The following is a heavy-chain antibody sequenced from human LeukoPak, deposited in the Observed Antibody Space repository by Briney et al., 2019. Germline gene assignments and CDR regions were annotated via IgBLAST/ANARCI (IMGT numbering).Heavy chain of an antibody. CDR3: AQDGGGFSRFDY. CDR2: IRYDGSNK. Sequence: GGSLRLSCAASGFIFSSYGMHWVRQAPGKGLEWAAFIRYDGSNKYYADSVKGRFTISRDNSKHTLYLQMNSLRAEDTAVYYCAQDGGGFSRFDYWGQGTLVTVSS. D-gene: IGHD2-15*01. J-gene: IGHJ4*02. V-gene: IGHV3-30*02. CDR1: GFIFSSYG.